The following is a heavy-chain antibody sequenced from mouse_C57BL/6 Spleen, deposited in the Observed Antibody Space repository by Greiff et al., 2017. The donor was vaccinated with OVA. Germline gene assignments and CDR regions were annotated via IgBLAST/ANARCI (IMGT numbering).Heavy chain of an antibody. CDR1: GFNIKDDY. CDR2: IDPENGDT. J-gene: IGHJ3*01. V-gene: IGHV14-4*01. Sequence: EVQLQESGAELVRPGASVKLSCTASGFNIKDDYMHWVKQRPEQGLEWIGWIDPENGDTEYASKFQGKATITADTSSNTAYLQLSSLTSEDTAVYYCTTGWFAYWGQGTLVTVSA. CDR3: TTGWFAY.